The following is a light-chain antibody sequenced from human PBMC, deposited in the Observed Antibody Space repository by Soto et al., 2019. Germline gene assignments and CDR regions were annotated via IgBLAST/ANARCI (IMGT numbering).Light chain of an antibody. CDR2: GAS. V-gene: IGKV3D-15*01. J-gene: IGKJ1*01. CDR3: QQNDDWPRT. CDR1: QSVSSN. Sequence: EIVMTQSPATLSVSPGERVTLSCRARQSVSSNLAWYQQKPGQGPRLLIYGASTRATGIPARFSGSGSGTEFTLTISSLQSEDFAVYYCQQNDDWPRTFGQGTKVEI.